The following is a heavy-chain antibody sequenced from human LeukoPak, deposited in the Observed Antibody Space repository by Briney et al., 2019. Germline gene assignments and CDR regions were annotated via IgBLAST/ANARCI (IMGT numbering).Heavy chain of an antibody. J-gene: IGHJ4*02. D-gene: IGHD3-22*01. Sequence: GGSLRPSCAPSGFTFSSHSMNSVRQAPGKGLEWVSSISSSSSYIYYADSVKGRFTISRDNAKNSLYLQMNSLRAEDTAVYYCAREGAPSDSSGYYYAEFDYWGQGTLVTVSS. V-gene: IGHV3-21*01. CDR1: GFTFSSHS. CDR3: AREGAPSDSSGYYYAEFDY. CDR2: ISSSSSYI.